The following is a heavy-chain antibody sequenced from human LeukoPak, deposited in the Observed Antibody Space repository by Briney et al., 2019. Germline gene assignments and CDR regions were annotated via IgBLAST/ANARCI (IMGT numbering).Heavy chain of an antibody. CDR2: IKSKTDGGTT. J-gene: IGHJ5*02. CDR3: TTGGLRYFDWADHFDP. Sequence: GGSLRLSCAASGFTFSNAWMSWVRQAPGKGLEWVGRIKSKTDGGTTDYAAPVKGRFTISRDDSKNTLYLQMNSLKTEDTAVYYCTTGGLRYFDWADHFDPWGQGTLVTVSS. D-gene: IGHD3-9*01. CDR1: GFTFSNAW. V-gene: IGHV3-15*01.